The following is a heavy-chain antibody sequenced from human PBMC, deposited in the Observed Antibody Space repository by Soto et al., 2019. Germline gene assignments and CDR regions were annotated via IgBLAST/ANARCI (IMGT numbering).Heavy chain of an antibody. J-gene: IGHJ6*02. V-gene: IGHV4-30-4*01. CDR3: ARDRAWDYGMDV. D-gene: IGHD7-27*01. Sequence: LCGGSISSGDYYWTWIRQPPGKGLEWIGYIYFSESTYYNPSLKSRITISVDTSKNQFSLKLSSVTAADTAVYYCARDRAWDYGMDVWGQGTTVSVSS. CDR1: GGSISSGDYY. CDR2: IYFSEST.